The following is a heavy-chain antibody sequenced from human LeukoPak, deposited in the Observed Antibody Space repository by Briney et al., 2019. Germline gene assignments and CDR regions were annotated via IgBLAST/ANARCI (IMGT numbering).Heavy chain of an antibody. D-gene: IGHD3-10*01. V-gene: IGHV3-30*02. CDR3: AKEVVSGWFEGVDP. Sequence: GGSLRLSCAASGFTFSSYGMHWVRQAPGKGLEWVAFIRYDGSNKYYADSVKGRFTISRDNSKNTLYLQMNSLRAEDTAVYYCAKEVVSGWFEGVDPWGQGTLVTVSS. J-gene: IGHJ5*02. CDR2: IRYDGSNK. CDR1: GFTFSSYG.